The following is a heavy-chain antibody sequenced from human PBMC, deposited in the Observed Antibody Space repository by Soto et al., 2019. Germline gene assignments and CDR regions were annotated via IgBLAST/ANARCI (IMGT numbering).Heavy chain of an antibody. CDR2: ISGSGGSR. D-gene: IGHD3-10*01. CDR1: GFTFSTYA. Sequence: EVQLLASGGGLVQPGGSLRLSCAASGFTFSTYAMGWVRQAPGMELEWVSAISGSGGSRYYADSLKGRFTISRDSSKNTLYVQRNSVTAEDTAVYSCARQGAGYYFDYWGQGTLVPVSS. CDR3: ARQGAGYYFDY. V-gene: IGHV3-23*01. J-gene: IGHJ4*02.